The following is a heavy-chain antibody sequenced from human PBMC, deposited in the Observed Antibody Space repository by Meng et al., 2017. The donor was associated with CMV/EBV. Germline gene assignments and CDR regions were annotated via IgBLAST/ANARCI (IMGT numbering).Heavy chain of an antibody. CDR3: ARGPAFSYDFWSGYYPGDYYYGMDV. D-gene: IGHD3-3*01. CDR2: INPNSGGT. CDR1: GYTFTSYG. V-gene: IGHV1-2*02. Sequence: ASVKVSCKASGYTFTSYGISWVRQAPGQGLEWMGWINPNSGGTNYAQKFQGRVTMTRDTSISTAYMELSRLRSDDTAVYYCARGPAFSYDFWSGYYPGDYYYGMDVWGQGTTVTVSS. J-gene: IGHJ6*02.